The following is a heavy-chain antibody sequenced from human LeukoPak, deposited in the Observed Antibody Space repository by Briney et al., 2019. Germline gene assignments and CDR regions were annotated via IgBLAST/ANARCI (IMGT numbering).Heavy chain of an antibody. CDR3: AREGIAAAGNREYYYYYYMDV. CDR2: ISGNGGST. CDR1: GFTFSSYG. Sequence: GGTLRLSCAASGFTFSSYGMSWVRQAPGKGLEWVSGISGNGGSTYYADSVKGRFTISRDTSKNTVFLQMNSLRAEDTAVYYCAREGIAAAGNREYYYYYYMDVWGKGTTVTISS. V-gene: IGHV3-23*01. D-gene: IGHD6-13*01. J-gene: IGHJ6*03.